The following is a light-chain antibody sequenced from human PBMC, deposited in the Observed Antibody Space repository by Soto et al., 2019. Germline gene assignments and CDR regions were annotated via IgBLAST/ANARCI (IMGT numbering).Light chain of an antibody. CDR2: GAS. J-gene: IGKJ3*01. CDR1: QSVSSN. Sequence: EIVMTQSPATLSVSPGERATLSCRASQSVSSNLAWYQQKPGQAPRLLIYGASTRATGIPARFSGSGSGTEFTLTISRLQSEDFAVYYCQQYNNWRPFTFGPGTKVDIK. V-gene: IGKV3-15*01. CDR3: QQYNNWRPFT.